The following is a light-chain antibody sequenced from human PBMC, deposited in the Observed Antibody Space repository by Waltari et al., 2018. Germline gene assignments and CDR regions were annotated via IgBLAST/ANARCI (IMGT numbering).Light chain of an antibody. CDR3: SACDSSLSAWV. CDR1: KYNVGDLG. J-gene: IGLJ3*02. Sequence: QAGLTQPPSVSKDLRQTATLTCTGNKYNVGDLGVAWLQPHRGHPPKLLSYRKNNRPSAISERLSASRSGHTDSLTITGLQPDDEADYYCSACDSSLSAWVFGGGTKLTVL. V-gene: IGLV10-54*04. CDR2: RKN.